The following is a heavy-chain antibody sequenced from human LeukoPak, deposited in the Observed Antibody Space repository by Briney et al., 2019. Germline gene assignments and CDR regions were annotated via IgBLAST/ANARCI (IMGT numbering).Heavy chain of an antibody. CDR2: INPNSGGT. CDR3: ASSRLTGTVEGAFDY. CDR1: GYTFTGYY. Sequence: ASVKVSCKASGYTFTGYYMHWVRQAPEQGLEWMGWINPNSGGTNYAQKFQGRVTMTRDTSISTAYMELSRLRSDDTAVYYCASSRLTGTVEGAFDYWGQGTLVTVSS. D-gene: IGHD1-20*01. V-gene: IGHV1-2*02. J-gene: IGHJ4*02.